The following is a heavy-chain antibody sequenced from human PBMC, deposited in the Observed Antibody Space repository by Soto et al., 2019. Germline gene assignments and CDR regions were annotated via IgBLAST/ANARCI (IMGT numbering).Heavy chain of an antibody. CDR2: INDYMTTI. Sequence: EVQLVESGGGLVQPGGSLRLSCAASGFTFGKYWMHWVRQAPGKGLVWVSRINDYMTTINYADSVRGRFTISRDNTRNTLFLQMNSLTVDYTAVYYCTRGGLEPFDFWGQGVLVTVSS. CDR1: GFTFGKYW. D-gene: IGHD1-1*01. J-gene: IGHJ4*02. CDR3: TRGGLEPFDF. V-gene: IGHV3-74*01.